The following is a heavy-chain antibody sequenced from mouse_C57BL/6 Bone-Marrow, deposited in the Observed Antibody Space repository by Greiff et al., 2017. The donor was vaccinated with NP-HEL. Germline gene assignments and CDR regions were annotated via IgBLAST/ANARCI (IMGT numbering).Heavy chain of an antibody. CDR3: ARDGYYFDY. D-gene: IGHD2-3*01. J-gene: IGHJ2*01. V-gene: IGHV5-6*01. CDR1: GFTFSSYG. CDR2: ISSGGSYT. Sequence: EVQLVESGGDLVKPGGSLKLSCAASGFTFSSYGMSWVRQTPDKRLEWVATISSGGSYTYYPDSVKGRFTISRDNAKNTLYRQMNSLKSEDKAMYYCARDGYYFDYWGQGTTLTVSS.